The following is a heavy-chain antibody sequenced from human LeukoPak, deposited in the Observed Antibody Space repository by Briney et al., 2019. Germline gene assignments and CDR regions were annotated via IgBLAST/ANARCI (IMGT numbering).Heavy chain of an antibody. D-gene: IGHD1-20*01. V-gene: IGHV4-59*08. Sequence: SETLSLTCTVSSGSISNYYWSWIRQPPGKGLEWIGYIYYSESTKYNPSLKSRLTISVDTSKNQFSLRLTSVTAADTAVYYCARHISGATKELSAFDIWGEGTMVNVSS. CDR1: SGSISNYY. CDR3: ARHISGATKELSAFDI. J-gene: IGHJ3*02. CDR2: IYYSEST.